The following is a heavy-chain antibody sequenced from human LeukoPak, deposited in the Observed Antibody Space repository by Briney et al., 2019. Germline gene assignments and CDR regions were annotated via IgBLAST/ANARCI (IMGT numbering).Heavy chain of an antibody. J-gene: IGHJ5*02. CDR1: GGSFSGYY. V-gene: IGHV4-34*01. D-gene: IGHD5-18*01. CDR3: ARGRYSYGYNWFDP. Sequence: SETLSLTCAVYGGSFSGYYWSWIRQPPGKGLEWIGEINHSGSTNYNPSLKCRVTISVDTSKNQFSLKLSSVTAADTAVYYCARGRYSYGYNWFDPWGQGTLVTVSS. CDR2: INHSGST.